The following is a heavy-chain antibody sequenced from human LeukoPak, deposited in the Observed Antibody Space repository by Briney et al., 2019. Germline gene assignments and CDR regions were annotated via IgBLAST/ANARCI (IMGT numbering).Heavy chain of an antibody. D-gene: IGHD2-15*01. CDR1: GYTFISHG. V-gene: IGHV1-18*01. CDR3: ARDVSVVVVGAGIPYYYGMDV. Sequence: ASVNVSCKASGYTFISHGISWVRQAPGQGLEWMGWISAYNGNTNSAQKLQGRVTMITDTSTSTAYMELRSLRSDDTAVYYCARDVSVVVVGAGIPYYYGMDVWGKGTTVTVSS. J-gene: IGHJ6*04. CDR2: ISAYNGNT.